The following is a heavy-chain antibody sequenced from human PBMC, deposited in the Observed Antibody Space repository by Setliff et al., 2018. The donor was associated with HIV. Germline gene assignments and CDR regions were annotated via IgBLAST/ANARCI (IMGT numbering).Heavy chain of an antibody. CDR1: GYTFTSYG. D-gene: IGHD6-19*01. J-gene: IGHJ4*02. Sequence: ASVKVSCKASGYTFTSYGISWVRQAPGQGLEWMGWISAYNGNTNYAQKLQGRVTMTTDTSTSTAYMELRSLRSDGTAVYYCATARDSGWSPDYWGQGTLVTVSS. CDR2: ISAYNGNT. CDR3: ATARDSGWSPDY. V-gene: IGHV1-18*01.